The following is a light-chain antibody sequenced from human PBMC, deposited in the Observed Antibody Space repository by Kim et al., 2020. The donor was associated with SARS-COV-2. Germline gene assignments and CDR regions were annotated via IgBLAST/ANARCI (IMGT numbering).Light chain of an antibody. CDR1: HVSIASSY. CDR2: DDN. CDR3: QSYDSSKDCV. J-gene: IGLJ3*02. V-gene: IGLV6-57*03. Sequence: KTVTSSCPRSHVSIASSYVNWYQQRPGGAPGTVIYDDNERPSGVPDRFSGSIDSSSNTASLTISGLRTKDEADYYCQSYDSSKDCVFGGGTQLTVL.